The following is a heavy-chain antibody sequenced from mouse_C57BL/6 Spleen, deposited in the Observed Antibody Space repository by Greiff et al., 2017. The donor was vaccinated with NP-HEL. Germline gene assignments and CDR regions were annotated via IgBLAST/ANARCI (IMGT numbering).Heavy chain of an antibody. Sequence: EVQRVESGGGLVKPGGSLKLSCAASGFTFSSYAMSWVRQTPAQRLEWVATISDGGSYTYYPANVKGRFTISRDTAKNNLYLQMSHLKSEDTAMYYCARGLGREAMDDWGQGTSVTVSS. V-gene: IGHV5-4*01. D-gene: IGHD4-1*01. CDR2: ISDGGSYT. CDR3: ARGLGREAMDD. CDR1: GFTFSSYA. J-gene: IGHJ4*01.